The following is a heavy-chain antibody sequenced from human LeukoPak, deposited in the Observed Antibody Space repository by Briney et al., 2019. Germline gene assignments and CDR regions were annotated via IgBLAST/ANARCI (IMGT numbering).Heavy chain of an antibody. Sequence: GGSLRLSCAASGFTFSSYEMNWVRQAPGKGLEWVSYISSSGSTIYYADSVKGRFTISRDNAENSLYLQMNSLRAEDTAVYYCAREDYGDYAYRFDYWGQGTLVTVSS. J-gene: IGHJ4*02. CDR2: ISSSGSTI. CDR3: AREDYGDYAYRFDY. V-gene: IGHV3-48*03. D-gene: IGHD4-17*01. CDR1: GFTFSSYE.